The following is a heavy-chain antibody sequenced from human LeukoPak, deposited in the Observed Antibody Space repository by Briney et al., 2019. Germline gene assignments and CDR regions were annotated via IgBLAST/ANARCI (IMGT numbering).Heavy chain of an antibody. CDR3: STGSGHAFDI. D-gene: IGHD3-10*01. CDR1: GFTFSSYW. V-gene: IGHV3-74*01. J-gene: IGHJ3*02. Sequence: GGSLRLSCAASGFTFSSYWMHWVRQVPGKGLVWVSRINSDGSSTSYADSVKGRFTIPRDNAKNTLYVQMNRLRAEDTAVYYCSTGSGHAFDIWGRGTMVTVSS. CDR2: INSDGSST.